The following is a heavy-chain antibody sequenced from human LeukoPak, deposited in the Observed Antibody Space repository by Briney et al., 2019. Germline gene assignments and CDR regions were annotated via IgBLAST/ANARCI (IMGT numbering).Heavy chain of an antibody. CDR1: GFTFSSYW. J-gene: IGHJ4*02. CDR2: INSDGSST. D-gene: IGHD3-22*01. Sequence: GGSLRLSCAASGFTFSSYWVHWVRQAPGKGLVWVSRINSDGSSTSYADSVKSRFTISRDNAKNTLYLQMNRLRAEDTAVYYCAREASVVITPFFDYWGQGTLVTVSS. V-gene: IGHV3-74*01. CDR3: AREASVVITPFFDY.